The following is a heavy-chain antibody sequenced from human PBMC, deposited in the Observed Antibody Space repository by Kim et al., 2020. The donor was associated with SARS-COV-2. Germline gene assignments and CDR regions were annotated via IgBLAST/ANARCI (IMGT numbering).Heavy chain of an antibody. CDR3: ARPNYGSGSPIFDY. V-gene: IGHV4-39*01. D-gene: IGHD3-10*01. J-gene: IGHJ4*02. Sequence: NPTLKSRVTISVDTSKNQFSLNLSSVTAADTAVYYCARPNYGSGSPIFDYWGQGTLVTVSS.